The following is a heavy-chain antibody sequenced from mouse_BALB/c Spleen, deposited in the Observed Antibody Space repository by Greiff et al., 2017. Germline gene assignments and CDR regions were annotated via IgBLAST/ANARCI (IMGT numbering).Heavy chain of an antibody. V-gene: IGHV2-9*02. CDR2: IWAGGST. CDR3: AREGGGNYFAWFAD. CDR1: GFSLTSYG. Sequence: QVQLKQSGPGLVAPSQSLSITCTVSGFSLTSYGVHWVRQPPGKGLEWLGVIWAGGSTNYNSALMSRLSISKDNSKSQVFLKMNSLQTDDTAMYYCAREGGGNYFAWFADWGQGTLVTVSA. D-gene: IGHD2-1*01. J-gene: IGHJ3*01.